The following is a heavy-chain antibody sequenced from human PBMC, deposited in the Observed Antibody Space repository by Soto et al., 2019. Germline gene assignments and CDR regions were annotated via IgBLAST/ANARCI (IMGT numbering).Heavy chain of an antibody. D-gene: IGHD4-17*01. CDR2: MNPNSGNT. J-gene: IGHJ4*02. CDR1: EYTFTCSD. V-gene: IGHV1-8*01. Sequence: QVQLGQSGAEVKKPGASVKVPCKAYEYTFTCSDINWVRQANGQGLEWMGWMNPNSGNTGYAQKFQGRVTMTRNTSISTAYMELSSLRSEDTAVYYCARTPYGDNVDYWGQGTLVTVSS. CDR3: ARTPYGDNVDY.